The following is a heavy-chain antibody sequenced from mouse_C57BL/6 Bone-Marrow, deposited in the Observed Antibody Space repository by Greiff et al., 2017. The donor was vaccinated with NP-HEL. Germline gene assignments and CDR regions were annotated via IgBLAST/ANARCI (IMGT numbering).Heavy chain of an antibody. CDR2: ISYDGSN. D-gene: IGHD1-1*01. CDR3: ARIITTVPWYFDV. V-gene: IGHV3-6*01. Sequence: DVQLQESGPGLVKPSQSLSLTCSVTGYSITSGYYWNWIRQFPGNKLEWMGYISYDGSNNYNPSLKNRISITRDTSKNQFFLKLNSVTTEDTATYYCARIITTVPWYFDVWGTGTTVTVSS. J-gene: IGHJ1*03. CDR1: GYSITSGYY.